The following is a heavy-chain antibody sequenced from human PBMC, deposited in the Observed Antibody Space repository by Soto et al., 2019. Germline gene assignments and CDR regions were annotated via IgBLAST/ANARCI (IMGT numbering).Heavy chain of an antibody. Sequence: GGSLRLSCAASGFTFSSYGMHWVRQAPGKGLEWVAVISYDGSNKYYADSVKGRFTISRDNSKNTLYLQMNSLRAEDTAVYYCAKDRWVGATREDYYGMDVWGQGTTVTVSS. D-gene: IGHD1-26*01. CDR3: AKDRWVGATREDYYGMDV. CDR2: ISYDGSNK. CDR1: GFTFSSYG. V-gene: IGHV3-30*18. J-gene: IGHJ6*02.